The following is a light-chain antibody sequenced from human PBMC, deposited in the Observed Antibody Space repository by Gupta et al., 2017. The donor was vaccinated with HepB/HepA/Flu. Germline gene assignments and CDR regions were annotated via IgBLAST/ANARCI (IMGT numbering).Light chain of an antibody. CDR1: QSVSSN. J-gene: IGKJ3*01. Sequence: EIVMTQSPATLSVSPGERATVSCRARQSVSSNLAWYQQKPGQAPRLLIYGASTRAIGIPARFSGSGSGTEFTLTISSLQSEDFVVYYCQQYNAWPFTFGPGTKVDFK. CDR2: GAS. CDR3: QQYNAWPFT. V-gene: IGKV3-15*01.